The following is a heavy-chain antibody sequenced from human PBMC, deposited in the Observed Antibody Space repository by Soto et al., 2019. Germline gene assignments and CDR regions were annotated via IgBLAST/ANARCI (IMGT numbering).Heavy chain of an antibody. CDR2: ISAYNGNT. V-gene: IGHV1-18*01. Sequence: QVQLVQSGAEVKKPGASVKVSCKASGYTFTSYGISWVRQAPGQGLEWMGWISAYNGNTNYAQKLQVRVTMTTDTSTSTAYMELRSLRSDDTAVYYCARDPFDRTLKVPQADYWGQGTLVTVSS. CDR1: GYTFTSYG. CDR3: ARDPFDRTLKVPQADY. D-gene: IGHD2-2*01. J-gene: IGHJ4*02.